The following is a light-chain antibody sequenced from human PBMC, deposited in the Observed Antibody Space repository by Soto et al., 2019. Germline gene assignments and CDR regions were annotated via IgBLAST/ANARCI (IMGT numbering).Light chain of an antibody. V-gene: IGKV3-20*01. CDR1: QSVFNNH. CDR2: GAS. J-gene: IGKJ1*01. CDR3: QQYGNPPTT. Sequence: EIVLTQSPGTLSLSPGERATLSCRASQSVFNNHIGWYQQKPGQAPRRLIFGASFRATGIPDRFSGSGSGTDFTLTISRLEPEDFAVYYCQQYGNPPTTFGQGTKVDI.